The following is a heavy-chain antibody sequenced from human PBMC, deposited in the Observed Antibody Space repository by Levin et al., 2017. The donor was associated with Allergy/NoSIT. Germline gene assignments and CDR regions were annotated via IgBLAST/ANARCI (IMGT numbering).Heavy chain of an antibody. J-gene: IGHJ6*03. CDR1: GYTFTSYG. CDR2: ISAYNGNT. Sequence: GESLKISCKASGYTFTSYGISWVRQAPGQGLEWMGWISAYNGNTNYAQKLQGRVTMTTDTSTSTAYMELRSLRSDDTAVYYCARDRGGPDTQDEYFDWFGDLRIYMDVWGKGTTVTVSS. V-gene: IGHV1-18*01. D-gene: IGHD3-9*01. CDR3: ARDRGGPDTQDEYFDWFGDLRIYMDV.